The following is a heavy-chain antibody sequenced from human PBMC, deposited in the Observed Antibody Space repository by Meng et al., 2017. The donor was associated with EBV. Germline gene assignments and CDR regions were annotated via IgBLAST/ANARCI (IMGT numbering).Heavy chain of an antibody. CDR3: VRGPPVGVPGPGDY. CDR1: GYAFTSYI. V-gene: IGHV1-3*01. CDR2: INVGVGYT. D-gene: IGHD2-21*01. Sequence: QVQLVQSGAEVKNPGASVKVSCKASGYAFTSYILHWVRQALGQRLEWMGWINVGVGYTKYSQKFQGRVTISSDTSATTGYMELSSLRPEDTAVYYCVRGPPVGVPGPGDYWGQGTLVTVS. J-gene: IGHJ4*02.